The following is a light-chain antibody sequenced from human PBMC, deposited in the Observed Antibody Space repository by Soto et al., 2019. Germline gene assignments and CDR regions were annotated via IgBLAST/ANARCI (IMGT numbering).Light chain of an antibody. CDR1: IADIGSHDY. J-gene: IGLJ1*01. Sequence: QSALTQPSSLSGSPGQSITISCTGSIADIGSHDYVSWYQQHPGKVPKLIIYEVSKRPSGASDRFSGSKSGNAAYLSISGLQPEDEADYYCNSYTTTSALVFGTGTKVTVL. V-gene: IGLV2-14*01. CDR2: EVS. CDR3: NSYTTTSALV.